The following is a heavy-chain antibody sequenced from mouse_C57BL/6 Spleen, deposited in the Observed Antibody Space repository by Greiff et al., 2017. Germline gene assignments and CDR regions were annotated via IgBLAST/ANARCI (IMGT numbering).Heavy chain of an antibody. Sequence: VQLQQSGAELVKPGASVKMSCTASGYTFTTYPIEWMKQNHGKSLEWIGNFHPYNDDTKYNEKFKGKATLTVEKSSSTVYLELSRLTSDDSAVYDCARSLYYDYAFAYWGQGTLVTVSA. CDR2: FHPYNDDT. V-gene: IGHV1-47*01. D-gene: IGHD2-4*01. CDR3: ARSLYYDYAFAY. J-gene: IGHJ3*01. CDR1: GYTFTTYP.